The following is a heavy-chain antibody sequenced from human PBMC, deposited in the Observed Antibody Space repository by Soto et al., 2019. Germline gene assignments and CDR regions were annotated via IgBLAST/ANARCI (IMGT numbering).Heavy chain of an antibody. J-gene: IGHJ6*02. D-gene: IGHD3-10*01. CDR2: INHSGST. Sequence: QVQLQQWGAGLLKPSETLSLTCAVYGGSFSGYYWSWIRQPPGKGLEWIGEINHSGSTNYNPSLKSRVTISVDTSKNQFSLKLSSVTAADTAVYYCARVGPYGSGSYFGYYYYGMDVWGQGTTVTVSS. V-gene: IGHV4-34*01. CDR3: ARVGPYGSGSYFGYYYYGMDV. CDR1: GGSFSGYY.